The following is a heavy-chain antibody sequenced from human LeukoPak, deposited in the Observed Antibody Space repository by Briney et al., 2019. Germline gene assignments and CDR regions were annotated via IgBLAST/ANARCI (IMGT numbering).Heavy chain of an antibody. CDR2: LNSDESSI. Sequence: PGGSLRLSCAASGFTFSSYWMHWVRQAPGKGLVWVSRLNSDESSISYADSVKGRFTISRDNAKNTLYLQMNSLRVEDTAVYYCARGGRRIDPWGQGTLVTVSS. CDR1: GFTFSSYW. J-gene: IGHJ5*02. V-gene: IGHV3-74*01. CDR3: ARGGRRIDP. D-gene: IGHD6-25*01.